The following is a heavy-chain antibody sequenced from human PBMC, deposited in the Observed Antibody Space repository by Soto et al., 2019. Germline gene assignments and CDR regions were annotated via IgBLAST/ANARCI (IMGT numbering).Heavy chain of an antibody. CDR3: AKKRSLNKEPFDS. J-gene: IGHJ4*02. CDR2: ISYSGGDT. Sequence: PGGSLRLSCAASGFTFSSYPMSWVRQAPGKGLEWVSAISYSGGDTYYTESVEGRFTISRDNSQNTLYLQMTSLRAEDTAIYYCAKKRSLNKEPFDSWGQGTLVTVSS. D-gene: IGHD1-1*01. V-gene: IGHV3-23*01. CDR1: GFTFSSYP.